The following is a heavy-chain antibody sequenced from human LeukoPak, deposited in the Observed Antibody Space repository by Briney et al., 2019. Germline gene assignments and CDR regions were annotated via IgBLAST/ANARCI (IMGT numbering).Heavy chain of an antibody. D-gene: IGHD2-15*01. CDR3: AKVMGRGYCSGGSCTTFDY. Sequence: PGGSLRLSRAASGFTFDDYAMHWVRQAPGKGLEWVSLISWDGGSTYYADSVKGRFTISRDNSKNSLYLQMNSLRAEDTALYYCAKVMGRGYCSGGSCTTFDYWGQGTLVTVSS. V-gene: IGHV3-43D*03. CDR2: ISWDGGST. CDR1: GFTFDDYA. J-gene: IGHJ4*02.